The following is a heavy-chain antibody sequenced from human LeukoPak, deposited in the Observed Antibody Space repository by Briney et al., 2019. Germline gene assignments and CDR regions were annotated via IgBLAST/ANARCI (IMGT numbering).Heavy chain of an antibody. CDR1: GFTFSSYS. CDR2: ISSSSSTI. V-gene: IGHV3-48*04. CDR3: ARGGYYDSSGAGDAFDI. D-gene: IGHD3-22*01. Sequence: PGGSLRLSCAASGFTFSSYSMNWVRQAPGKGLEWVSYISSSSSTIYYADSVKGRFTISRGNAKNTLYLQMNSLRAEDTAVYYCARGGYYDSSGAGDAFDIWGQGTMVTVSS. J-gene: IGHJ3*02.